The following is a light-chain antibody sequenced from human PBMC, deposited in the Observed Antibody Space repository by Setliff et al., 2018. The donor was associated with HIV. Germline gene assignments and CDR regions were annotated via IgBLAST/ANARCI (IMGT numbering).Light chain of an antibody. V-gene: IGLV2-14*02. CDR1: SSGVGSYNL. CDR3: CSYTSSSTYV. J-gene: IGLJ1*01. Sequence: QSALTQFASVSGSPGQSITISCTGTSSGVGSYNLVSWYQQHPGKAPKLMIYEVTKRPSGISHRFSGSKSGNTASLTISGLQAEDEAEYYCCSYTSSSTYVFGTGTKSPS. CDR2: EVT.